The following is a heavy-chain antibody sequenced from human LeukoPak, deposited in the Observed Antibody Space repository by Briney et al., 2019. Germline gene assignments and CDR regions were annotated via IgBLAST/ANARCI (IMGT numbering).Heavy chain of an antibody. D-gene: IGHD3-10*01. CDR3: TRGITMVRS. J-gene: IGHJ5*02. CDR1: GFTFGDYA. Sequence: QPGGSLRLSCTASGFTFGDYAMSWVRQAPGTGLEWVGFIRSKAYGGTTEYAASVKGRFTISRDDSKSIAYLQMNSLKTEDTAVYYCTRGITMVRSWGQGTLVTVSS. CDR2: IRSKAYGGTT. V-gene: IGHV3-49*04.